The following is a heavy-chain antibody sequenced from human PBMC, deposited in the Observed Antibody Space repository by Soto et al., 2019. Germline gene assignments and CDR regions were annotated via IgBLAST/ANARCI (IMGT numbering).Heavy chain of an antibody. CDR3: VRQRGVKLYSPPSHHYSGMDV. CDR2: VYRGDRNS. CDR1: GSISSSYW. Sequence: PGESLKTCCEGTGSISSSYWLGGVRQLPGKLEERRGVVYRGDRNSRYNPSFHGQGTISATNTNSIAYLRWSRLKAADTAVYYYVRQRGVKLYSPPSHHYSGMDVWGQGTTVTVSS. D-gene: IGHD2-21*01. V-gene: IGHV5-51*01. J-gene: IGHJ6*02.